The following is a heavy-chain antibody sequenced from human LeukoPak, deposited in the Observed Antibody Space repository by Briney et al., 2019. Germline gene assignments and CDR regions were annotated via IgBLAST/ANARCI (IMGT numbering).Heavy chain of an antibody. D-gene: IGHD1-26*01. CDR1: GGSISSYY. CDR2: IYYSGST. Sequence: SETLSLSCTVSGGSISSYYWSWIRQPPGKGLEWIGYIYYSGSTNYNPSRKSRVTISVDTSKNQFSLKLSSVTAADTAVYYCARYTIIVGARRWFDPWGQGNLVTVSS. CDR3: ARYTIIVGARRWFDP. J-gene: IGHJ5*02. V-gene: IGHV4-59*08.